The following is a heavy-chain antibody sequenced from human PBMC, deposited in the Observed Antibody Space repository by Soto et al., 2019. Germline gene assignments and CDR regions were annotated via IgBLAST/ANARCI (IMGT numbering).Heavy chain of an antibody. CDR1: GGSISSYY. V-gene: IGHV4-59*01. D-gene: IGHD3-3*01. CDR2: IYYSGST. J-gene: IGHJ6*02. CDR3: ARGDFWSGYYTDSYYYYGMDV. Sequence: SETLSLTCTVSGGSISSYYWSWIRQPPGKGLEWIGYIYYSGSTNYNPSPKSRVTISVDTSKNQFSLKLSSVTAADTAVYYCARGDFWSGYYTDSYYYYGMDVWGQGTTVTVSS.